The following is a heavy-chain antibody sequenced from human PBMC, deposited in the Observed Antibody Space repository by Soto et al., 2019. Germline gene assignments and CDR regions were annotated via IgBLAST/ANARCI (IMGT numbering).Heavy chain of an antibody. CDR1: VFTFSDYY. CDR3: TSVSWTGYHRFSR. CDR2: IKEDGIEK. J-gene: IGHJ4*02. Sequence: PGESLKISCAASVFTFSDYYMSWIRQAPGKGLEWVANIKEDGIEKYYVDSVKGRFTISRDNAKNSPYLQMNSLRAEDTALYYCTSVSWTGYHRFSRWGQETVLT. D-gene: IGHD3-3*01. V-gene: IGHV3-7*01.